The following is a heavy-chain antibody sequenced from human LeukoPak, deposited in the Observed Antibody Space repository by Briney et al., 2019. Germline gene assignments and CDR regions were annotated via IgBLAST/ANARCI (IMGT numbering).Heavy chain of an antibody. D-gene: IGHD3-9*01. CDR1: RFTFSNAW. V-gene: IGHV3-15*01. CDR2: IKSKADGETT. CDR3: ANVLTYYDILTGYYSREHDAFDI. Sequence: GGSLRLSCAASRFTFSNAWMNWVRQAPGKGLEWVGRIKSKADGETTDYASPVKGRFTISRDDSNNMVYLQMNSLRAEDTAVYYCANVLTYYDILTGYYSREHDAFDIWGQGTMVTVSS. J-gene: IGHJ3*02.